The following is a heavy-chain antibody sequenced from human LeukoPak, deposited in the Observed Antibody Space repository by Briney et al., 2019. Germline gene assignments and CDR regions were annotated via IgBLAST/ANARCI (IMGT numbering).Heavy chain of an antibody. CDR1: GFTFSSYS. CDR3: ARDRCSSTSCYIHDAFDI. D-gene: IGHD2-2*01. J-gene: IGHJ3*02. V-gene: IGHV3-21*01. CDR2: ISSSSSYI. Sequence: GGSLRLSCAASGFTFSSYSMNWVRQAPGKGLEWVSSISSSSSYIYYADSVKGRFTISRDNAKNSLYLQINSLRAEDTAVYYCARDRCSSTSCYIHDAFDIWGQGTMVTVSS.